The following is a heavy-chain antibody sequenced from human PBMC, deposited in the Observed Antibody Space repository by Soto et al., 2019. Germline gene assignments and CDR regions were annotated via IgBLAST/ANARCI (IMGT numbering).Heavy chain of an antibody. CDR2: IYHSGST. D-gene: IGHD3-3*01. Sequence: SETLSLTCAVSGYSIISGYYWVLMRHPPGEVLEWIGSIYHSGSTYYNPSLKSRVTISVDTSKNQFSLKLSSVTAADTAVYYCARLCSYDFWSGYFGWYYGMDVWGQGTTVTVSS. V-gene: IGHV4-38-2*01. CDR3: ARLCSYDFWSGYFGWYYGMDV. CDR1: GYSIISGYY. J-gene: IGHJ6*02.